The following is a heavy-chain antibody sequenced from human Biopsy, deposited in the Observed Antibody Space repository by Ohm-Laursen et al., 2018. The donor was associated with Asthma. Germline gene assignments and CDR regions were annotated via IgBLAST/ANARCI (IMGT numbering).Heavy chain of an antibody. CDR3: ARAVDYSHYYGIDF. J-gene: IGHJ6*02. CDR1: GYTFNRAG. CDR2: ISVYNGNT. D-gene: IGHD3-10*01. V-gene: IGHV1-18*01. Sequence: SVKASCKTSGYTFNRAGITWVRQAPGQGLEWMGGISVYNGNTKVAQKLQDRVTMITDTSTSTAFMELRSLRSDDTAVYFCARAVDYSHYYGIDFWGQGTTVTVS.